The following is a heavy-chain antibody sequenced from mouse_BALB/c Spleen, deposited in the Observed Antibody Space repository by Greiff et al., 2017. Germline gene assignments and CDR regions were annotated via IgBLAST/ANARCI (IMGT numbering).Heavy chain of an antibody. CDR3: ARSGDYPYWYFDV. CDR1: GFTFSSFG. D-gene: IGHD2-4*01. J-gene: IGHJ1*01. Sequence: EVMLVESGGGLVQPGGSRKLSCAASGFTFSSFGMHWVRQAPEKGLEWVAYISSGSSTIYYADTVKGRFTISRDNPKNTLFLQMTSLRSEDTAMYDCARSGDYPYWYFDVWGAGTTVTVSS. V-gene: IGHV5-17*02. CDR2: ISSGSSTI.